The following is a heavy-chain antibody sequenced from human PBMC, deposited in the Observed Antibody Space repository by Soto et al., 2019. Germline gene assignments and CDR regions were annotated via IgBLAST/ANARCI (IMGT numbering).Heavy chain of an antibody. CDR3: AKLQAYSYGPGAYFVY. CDR1: GFTFSSYA. D-gene: IGHD5-18*01. CDR2: ISGSGGST. J-gene: IGHJ4*02. V-gene: IGHV3-23*01. Sequence: GGSLRLSCAASGFTFSSYAMSWVRQAPGKGLEWVSAISGSGGSTDYVDSVKGRFTISRDNSKNTLYLQMNSLRAEDTAVYYCAKLQAYSYGPGAYFVYPGQGTLVTVSS.